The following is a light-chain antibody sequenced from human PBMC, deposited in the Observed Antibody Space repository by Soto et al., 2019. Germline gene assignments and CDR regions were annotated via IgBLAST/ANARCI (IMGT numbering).Light chain of an antibody. Sequence: EIVLTQSPATLSLSPGERATLSCRASQSVGTYLAWYQQKPGQAPRLLIYDASNRATGIPARFSGSGSGTDFTLTICSLEPDDFPVYYCQQRSDWPPLFTFDPVTKVAIK. V-gene: IGKV3-11*01. CDR3: QQRSDWPPLFT. CDR2: DAS. CDR1: QSVGTY. J-gene: IGKJ3*01.